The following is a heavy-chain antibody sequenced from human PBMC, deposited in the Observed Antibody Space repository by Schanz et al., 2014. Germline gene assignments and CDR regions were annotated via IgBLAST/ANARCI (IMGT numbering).Heavy chain of an antibody. CDR1: GFTFSTFA. CDR2: ISNNGDST. V-gene: IGHV3-64*04. Sequence: VQLVESGGDLVQPGGSLRLSCSASGFTFSTFAMHWVRQAPGKGLEYISAISNNGDSTYYADSVKGRFTISRDNSKNTVHLQMNSLRAEDTAVYYCAKGRFGELSAFDIWGQGTMVTVSS. D-gene: IGHD3-10*01. J-gene: IGHJ3*02. CDR3: AKGRFGELSAFDI.